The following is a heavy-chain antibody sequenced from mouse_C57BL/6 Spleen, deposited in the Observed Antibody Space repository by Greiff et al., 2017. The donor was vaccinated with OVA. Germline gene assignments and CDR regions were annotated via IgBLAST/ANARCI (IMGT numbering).Heavy chain of an antibody. J-gene: IGHJ3*01. Sequence: QVHVKQSGAELVRPGASVTLSCKASGYTFTDYEMHWVKQTPVHGLEWIGAIDPETGGTAYNQKFKGKAILTADKSSSTAYMELRSLTSEDSAVYYCTRPLYQITAGPFAYWGQGTLVTVSA. V-gene: IGHV1-15*01. CDR3: TRPLYQITAGPFAY. D-gene: IGHD2-4*01. CDR1: GYTFTDYE. CDR2: IDPETGGT.